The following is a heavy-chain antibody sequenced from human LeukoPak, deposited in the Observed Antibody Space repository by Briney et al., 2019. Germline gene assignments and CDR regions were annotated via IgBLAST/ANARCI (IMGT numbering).Heavy chain of an antibody. CDR2: INSDGIST. CDR3: VRALSGIDDY. Sequence: GGSLRLSCAASGFTFSSHWMHWVRQAPGKGLMWISHINSDGISTTYADSVRGRFTISRDNAKNTLYLQMNSLRADDTAVYYCVRALSGIDDYWGQGTLVTVSS. CDR1: GFTFSSHW. J-gene: IGHJ4*02. D-gene: IGHD1-26*01. V-gene: IGHV3-74*01.